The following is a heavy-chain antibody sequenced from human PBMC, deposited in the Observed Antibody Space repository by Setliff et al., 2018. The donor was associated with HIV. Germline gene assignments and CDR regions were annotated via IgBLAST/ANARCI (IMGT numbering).Heavy chain of an antibody. J-gene: IGHJ5*02. Sequence: PSETLSLTCTVSGGSISSHYWSWIRQPPGKGLEWIGYIYYSGSTNYNPSLESRVTISVDTSKNQFSLKLSSVTAADTAVYYWARDRGRGYDLALFNWFDPWGQGTLVTVSS. CDR1: GGSISSHY. CDR3: ARDRGRGYDLALFNWFDP. V-gene: IGHV4-59*11. CDR2: IYYSGST. D-gene: IGHD3-3*01.